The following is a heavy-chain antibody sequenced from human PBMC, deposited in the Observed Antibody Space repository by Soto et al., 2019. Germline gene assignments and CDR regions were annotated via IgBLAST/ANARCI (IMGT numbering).Heavy chain of an antibody. D-gene: IGHD5-18*01. CDR3: ARVRRDDTASNYYYYGMDV. CDR2: INPSGGST. Sequence: ASVKVSCKASGYTFTSYYMHWVRQAPGQGLEWMGIINPSGGSTSYAQKFQGRVTMTRDTSTSTVYMELSSLRSEDTAVYYCARVRRDDTASNYYYYGMDVWGQGTTVTVSS. J-gene: IGHJ6*02. CDR1: GYTFTSYY. V-gene: IGHV1-46*01.